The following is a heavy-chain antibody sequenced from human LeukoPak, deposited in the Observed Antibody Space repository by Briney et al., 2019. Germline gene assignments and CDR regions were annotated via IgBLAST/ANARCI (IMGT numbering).Heavy chain of an antibody. J-gene: IGHJ4*02. V-gene: IGHV3-30*18. CDR3: ANQYYYGSGTQVTFDY. CDR1: GFTFSSYG. CDR2: ISYDGSNK. Sequence: GGSLRLSCAASGFTFSSYGMHWVRQAPGKGLEWVAVISYDGSNKYYADSVKGRFTISRDNSKNTLYLQMNSLRAEDTAVYYCANQYYYGSGTQVTFDYWGQGTLVTVSS. D-gene: IGHD3-10*01.